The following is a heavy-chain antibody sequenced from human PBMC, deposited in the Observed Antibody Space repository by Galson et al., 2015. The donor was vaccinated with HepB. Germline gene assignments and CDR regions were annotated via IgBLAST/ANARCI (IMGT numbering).Heavy chain of an antibody. Sequence: SLRLSCAASGFKFDDHGMSWVRQAPGKGLEWVSGINWSGGSIDYAVSVKGRFIISRDNAKNSLHLEMNSLGPEDTALYYCARESLPGMIGSPTDVWGHGTLVTASS. CDR2: INWSGGSI. CDR1: GFKFDDHG. CDR3: ARESLPGMIGSPTDV. D-gene: IGHD1-26*01. V-gene: IGHV3-20*04. J-gene: IGHJ4*01.